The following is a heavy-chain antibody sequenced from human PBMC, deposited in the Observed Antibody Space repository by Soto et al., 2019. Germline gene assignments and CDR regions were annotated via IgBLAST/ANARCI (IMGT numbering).Heavy chain of an antibody. J-gene: IGHJ3*02. Sequence: PGGSLRLSCAASGFTFSSYWMHWVRQAPGKGLVWVSRINSDGSSTSYADSVKGRFTISRDNAKNTLYLQMNSLRAEDTAVYYCARGTYDFWSGYYSYDAFDIWGQGTMVTVSS. CDR2: INSDGSST. D-gene: IGHD3-3*01. CDR3: ARGTYDFWSGYYSYDAFDI. V-gene: IGHV3-74*01. CDR1: GFTFSSYW.